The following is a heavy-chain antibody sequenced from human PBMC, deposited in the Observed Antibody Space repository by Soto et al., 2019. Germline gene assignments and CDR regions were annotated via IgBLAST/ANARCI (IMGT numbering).Heavy chain of an antibody. Sequence: GASVKVSCKASGYTFTGYAMHWVRQAPGQRLEWMGWINAGNGNTKYSQKFQGRVTITRDTSASTAYMELSSLRSEDTAVYYCARPPTAAKPPGNHPYGKAVGAQGTTDPVS. CDR1: GYTFTGYA. V-gene: IGHV1-3*01. CDR3: ARPPTAAKPPGNHPYGKAV. CDR2: INAGNGNT. D-gene: IGHD2-2*02. J-gene: IGHJ6*02.